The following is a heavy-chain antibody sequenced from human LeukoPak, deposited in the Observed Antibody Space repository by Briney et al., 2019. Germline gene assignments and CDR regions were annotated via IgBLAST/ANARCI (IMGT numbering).Heavy chain of an antibody. CDR2: ISAYNGNI. CDR1: GYTFTSYG. J-gene: IGHJ4*02. Sequence: ASVKVSCKASGYTFTSYGISWVRQAPGQGLEWMGWISAYNGNINYAQRLQGRVTMTTDTSTGTAYMELRSLRSDDTAVYYCARDQYSSSFDYWGQGTLVTVSS. D-gene: IGHD6-6*01. CDR3: ARDQYSSSFDY. V-gene: IGHV1-18*01.